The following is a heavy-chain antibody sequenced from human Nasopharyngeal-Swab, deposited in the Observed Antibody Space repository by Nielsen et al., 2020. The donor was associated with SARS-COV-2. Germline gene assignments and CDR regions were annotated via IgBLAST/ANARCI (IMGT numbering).Heavy chain of an antibody. CDR2: IYYSGST. J-gene: IGHJ4*02. CDR3: ARGPSSGWYVNYYFDY. D-gene: IGHD6-19*01. CDR1: GGSISSSSYS. V-gene: IGHV4-39*07. Sequence: SQTLSLTCTVSGGSISSSSYSWGWIRQPPGKGLEWIGSIYYSGSTYYNPSLKSRFTISVDTSKNQFSLKLSSVTAADTAVYYCARGPSSGWYVNYYFDYWGQGTLVTVSS.